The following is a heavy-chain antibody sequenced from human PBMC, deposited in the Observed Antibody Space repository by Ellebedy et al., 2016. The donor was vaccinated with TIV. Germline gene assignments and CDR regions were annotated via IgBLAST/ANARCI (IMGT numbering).Heavy chain of an antibody. D-gene: IGHD3-22*01. CDR2: INPSGGST. CDR1: GYTFTSYY. CDR3: ARDVSSQTYYYDSSGPSIDY. J-gene: IGHJ4*02. V-gene: IGHV1-46*01. Sequence: ASVKVSXKASGYTFTSYYMHWVRQAPGQGLEWMGIINPSGGSTSYAQKFQGRVTMTRDTSTSTVYMELSSLRSEDTAVYYCARDVSSQTYYYDSSGPSIDYWGQGTLVTVSS.